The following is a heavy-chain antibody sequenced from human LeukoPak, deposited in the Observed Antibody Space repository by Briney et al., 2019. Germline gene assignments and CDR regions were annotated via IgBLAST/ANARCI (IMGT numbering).Heavy chain of an antibody. CDR3: AKEVDTVIDWANDAFDI. CDR2: ISYDGVDK. Sequence: GRSLRLSCAASGFTFSHYAIHGVSQVAGKGLEWVAGISYDGVDKYYPNSVEGRFIISRDNSKNTVFLQMESLRVEDTAVYYCAKEVDTVIDWANDAFDIWGQGTMVTVSS. D-gene: IGHD5-18*01. CDR1: GFTFSHYA. V-gene: IGHV3-30-3*01. J-gene: IGHJ3*02.